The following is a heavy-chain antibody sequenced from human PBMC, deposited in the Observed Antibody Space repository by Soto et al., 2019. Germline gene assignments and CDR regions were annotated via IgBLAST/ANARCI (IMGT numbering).Heavy chain of an antibody. D-gene: IGHD3-10*01. V-gene: IGHV1-3*01. CDR1: GYTFTSYA. CDR2: INAGNGNT. CDR3: GRGSGLNWFDP. Sequence: QVQLVQSGAEVKKPGASVKVSCKASGYTFTSYAMHWVRQAPGQRLEWTGWINAGNGNTKYSQKFQGRVTITRDTSASPAYMEPSSLRSEDTAVYYWGRGSGLNWFDPWGQGPLVTVSS. J-gene: IGHJ5*02.